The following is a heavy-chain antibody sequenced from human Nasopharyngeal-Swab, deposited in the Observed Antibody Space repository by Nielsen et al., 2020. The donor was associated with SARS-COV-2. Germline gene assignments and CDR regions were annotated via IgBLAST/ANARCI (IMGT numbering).Heavy chain of an antibody. J-gene: IGHJ3*02. CDR2: VYSPGNT. CDR3: ARDRRISGGTADALDI. V-gene: IGHV3-53*01. Sequence: WIRQPPGEGLEWVSHVYSPGNTKYADSVRGRFTISRDDAKNTLYLQMNNLRAEDTAVYYCARDRRISGGTADALDIWGQGTMVTVSS. D-gene: IGHD2-15*01.